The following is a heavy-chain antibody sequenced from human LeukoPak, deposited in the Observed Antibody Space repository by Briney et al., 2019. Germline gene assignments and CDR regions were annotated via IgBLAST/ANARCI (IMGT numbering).Heavy chain of an antibody. J-gene: IGHJ4*02. CDR1: GFTFSSYW. V-gene: IGHV3-7*01. D-gene: IGHD4-17*01. Sequence: QSGGSLRLSCAASGFTFSSYWMSWVRQGPGKGLEWVANIKQDGSEKYYVDSVKGRFTISRDNAKNSLYLQMNSLRAEDTAVYYCATDKSYGDANDFWGQGTLVTVSS. CDR2: IKQDGSEK. CDR3: ATDKSYGDANDF.